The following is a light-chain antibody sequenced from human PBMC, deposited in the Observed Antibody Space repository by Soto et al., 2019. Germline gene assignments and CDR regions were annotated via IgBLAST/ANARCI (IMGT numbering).Light chain of an antibody. J-gene: IGKJ2*01. Sequence: DIHMTQSPSTLSASVGDTVTITCRASQDVSQWLAWYQERPGKPPNLLIYKASSLERGVPSRFRGRGSETEFTLTIRDLQPDDFATYYCQHYDSYPYTFGQGTRLEIK. CDR3: QHYDSYPYT. CDR2: KAS. V-gene: IGKV1-5*03. CDR1: QDVSQW.